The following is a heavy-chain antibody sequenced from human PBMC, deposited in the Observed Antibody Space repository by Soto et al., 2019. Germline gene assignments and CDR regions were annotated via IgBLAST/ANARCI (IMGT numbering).Heavy chain of an antibody. D-gene: IGHD3-16*01. V-gene: IGHV1-18*01. CDR3: AMVDVYVTPSPQDV. CDR1: GYTFTRYG. CDR2: INTYNGNT. Sequence: QVQLVQSGAEVKNPGASVKVSYKASGYTFTRYGIGWARQAPGQGLEWMGWINTYNGNTNYAQNAQGRVTLTTDTSTSTAYMELRSLRSNDTAIYYCAMVDVYVTPSPQDVWGQGTTVIVSS. J-gene: IGHJ6*02.